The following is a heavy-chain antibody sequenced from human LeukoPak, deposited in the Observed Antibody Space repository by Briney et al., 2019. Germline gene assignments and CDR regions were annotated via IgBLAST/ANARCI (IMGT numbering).Heavy chain of an antibody. CDR3: ARVQPNDYGDYGATGPDY. V-gene: IGHV1-18*01. J-gene: IGHJ4*02. CDR2: ISVYNGYT. Sequence: ASVKVSCKASGYTFINYGISWVRQAPGRGLEWMGWISVYNGYTKYAQKLQGRVTMTTDTSTSTAYMEVRSLTSDDTAVYYCARVQPNDYGDYGATGPDYWGQGTLVTVSS. D-gene: IGHD4-17*01. CDR1: GYTFINYG.